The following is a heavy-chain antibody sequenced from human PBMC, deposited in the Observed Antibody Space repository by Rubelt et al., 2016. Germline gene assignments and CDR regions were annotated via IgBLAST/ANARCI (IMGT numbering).Heavy chain of an antibody. CDR3: ARVGALAARKIYYFDY. Sequence: QVQLVQSGAEVKKPGASVKVSCKASGYTFTSYGISWVRQAPGQGLEWMGWISAYNGNTNYAQKLQGRVTMTTGTSKSKAYMELRSRRSDDTAVYYCARVGALAARKIYYFDYWGQGTLVTVSS. J-gene: IGHJ4*02. V-gene: IGHV1-18*01. D-gene: IGHD6-6*01. CDR2: ISAYNGNT. CDR1: GYTFTSYG.